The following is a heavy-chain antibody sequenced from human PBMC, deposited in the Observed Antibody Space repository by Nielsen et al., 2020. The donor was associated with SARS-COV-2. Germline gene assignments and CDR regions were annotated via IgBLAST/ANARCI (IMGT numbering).Heavy chain of an antibody. D-gene: IGHD6-19*01. CDR2: IIPIFGTA. CDR3: AKERLAVAGTYAFDI. CDR1: GGTFNTYT. V-gene: IGHV1-69*06. Sequence: SVKVSCKASGGTFNTYTISWVRQAPGQGLEWMGGIIPIFGTANYAQKFQGRVTITADKSTSTAYMELSSLRAEDTALYYCAKERLAVAGTYAFDIWGQGTMVTVSS. J-gene: IGHJ3*02.